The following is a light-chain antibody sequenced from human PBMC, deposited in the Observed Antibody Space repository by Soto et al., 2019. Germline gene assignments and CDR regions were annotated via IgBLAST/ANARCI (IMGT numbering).Light chain of an antibody. V-gene: IGKV3D-15*01. CDR1: QSVRNN. J-gene: IGKJ5*01. CDR3: QQYNNWPPIT. Sequence: EVVLTQSPGTLALSPGERATLSCRASQSVRNNYLAWYLQKPGQAPRLLIYGASTRATGIPARFSGSGSGTEFTLTISSLQSEDFAVYYCQQYNNWPPITFGQGTRLEIK. CDR2: GAS.